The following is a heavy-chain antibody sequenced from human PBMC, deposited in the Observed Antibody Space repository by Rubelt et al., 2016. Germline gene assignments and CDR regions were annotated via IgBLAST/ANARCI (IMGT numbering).Heavy chain of an antibody. D-gene: IGHD5-24*01. J-gene: IGHJ4*02. V-gene: IGHV1-46*01. CDR2: INLSGVST. CDR3: ARTKTVEMATIPLAY. CDR1: GYTFTSYY. Sequence: QVQLVQSGAEVKKPGASVKVSCKASGYTFTSYYMHWVRQAPGQGFEWMGIINLSGVSTSYAQKFQGRVTMTRETSTSTVYMELSSLRSEDTAVYYCARTKTVEMATIPLAYWGQGTLVTVSS.